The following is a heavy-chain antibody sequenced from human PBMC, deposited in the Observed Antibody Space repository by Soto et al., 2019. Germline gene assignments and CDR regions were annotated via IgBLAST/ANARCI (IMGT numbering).Heavy chain of an antibody. CDR1: GGSISSYY. CDR2: IYYSGST. J-gene: IGHJ4*02. D-gene: IGHD2-8*01. V-gene: IGHV4-59*01. Sequence: SETLSLTCTVSGGSISSYYWSWIRQPPGKGLEWIGYIYYSGSTNYNPSLKSRVTISVDTSKNQFSLKLSSVTAADTAVYYCAREGTSGLYYFDYWGQGTLVTVSS. CDR3: AREGTSGLYYFDY.